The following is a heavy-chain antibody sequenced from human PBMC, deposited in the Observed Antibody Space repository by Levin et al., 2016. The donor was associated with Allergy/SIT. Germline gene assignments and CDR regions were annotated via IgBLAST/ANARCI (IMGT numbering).Heavy chain of an antibody. CDR2: IWYDGSNK. CDR3: ARRGLVATTATMDV. J-gene: IGHJ6*02. Sequence: WIRQPPGKGLEWVAVIWYDGSNKYYADSVKGRFTISRDNSKNTLYLQMNSLRAEDTAVYYCARRGLVATTATMDVWGQGTTVTVSS. D-gene: IGHD1-1*01. V-gene: IGHV3-33*01.